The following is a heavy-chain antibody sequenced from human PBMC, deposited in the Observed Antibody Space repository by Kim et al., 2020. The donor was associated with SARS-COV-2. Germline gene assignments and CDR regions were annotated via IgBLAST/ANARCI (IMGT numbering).Heavy chain of an antibody. Sequence: ADSVEGRFTISRDTSKNTLYLQMNSLRAEDTAVYYCARDMSGYDYYGMDVWGQGTTVTVSS. J-gene: IGHJ6*02. D-gene: IGHD3-3*01. V-gene: IGHV3-33*01. CDR3: ARDMSGYDYYGMDV.